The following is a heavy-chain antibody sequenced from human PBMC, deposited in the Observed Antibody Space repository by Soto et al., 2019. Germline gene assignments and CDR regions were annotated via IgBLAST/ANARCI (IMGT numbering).Heavy chain of an antibody. J-gene: IGHJ5*02. CDR1: GGTYSSYA. Sequence: GASVKLSCKDSGGTYSSYAISWVRQAPEQGLEWMGGIIPIFGTANYAQKFQGRVTITADESTSTAYMELSSLRSEDTAVYYCARYDFWSGYYDNWFDPWGQGTLVTVS. CDR3: ARYDFWSGYYDNWFDP. D-gene: IGHD3-3*01. V-gene: IGHV1-69*13. CDR2: IIPIFGTA.